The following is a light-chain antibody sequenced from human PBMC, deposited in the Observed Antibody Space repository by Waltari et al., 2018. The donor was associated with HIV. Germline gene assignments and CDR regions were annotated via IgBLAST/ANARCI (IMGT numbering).Light chain of an antibody. Sequence: AIQLTQSPSSLSASVGDRVTITCRASQGISSALAWYQQKAGKAPKLLIYDGSSLESGVPSRFSCTGSGTDFTLIISSLQPEDFATYYCQQFKSYPHTFGGGTKVEIK. J-gene: IGKJ4*01. CDR3: QQFKSYPHT. CDR2: DGS. CDR1: QGISSA. V-gene: IGKV1-13*02.